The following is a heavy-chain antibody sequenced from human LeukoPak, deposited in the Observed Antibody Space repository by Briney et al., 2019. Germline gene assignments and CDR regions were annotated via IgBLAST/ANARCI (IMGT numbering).Heavy chain of an antibody. CDR1: GFTFSSYS. CDR2: ISSSSSYI. D-gene: IGHD5-24*01. Sequence: GGSLRLSCAASGFTFSSYSMTWVRQAPGKGLEWVSSISSSSSYIYYADSVKGRFTISRDNAKNSLYLQMNNLRVDDTAIYYCARGEMANFDSWGQGTLVTVSS. V-gene: IGHV3-21*04. J-gene: IGHJ4*02. CDR3: ARGEMANFDS.